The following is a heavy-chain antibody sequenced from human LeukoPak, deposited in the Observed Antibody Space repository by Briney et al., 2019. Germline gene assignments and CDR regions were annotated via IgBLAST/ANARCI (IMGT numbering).Heavy chain of an antibody. CDR3: ARGDFRRFDY. Sequence: PGRSLRLSCAASGFNFSSYGMHWVRQAPGKGLEWVAVIWYDGSNKYYADSVKGRFTISRDNSKNTLYLQMNSLRAEDTAVYYCARGDFRRFDYWGQGTLVTVSS. J-gene: IGHJ4*02. CDR2: IWYDGSNK. D-gene: IGHD2-21*02. CDR1: GFNFSSYG. V-gene: IGHV3-33*01.